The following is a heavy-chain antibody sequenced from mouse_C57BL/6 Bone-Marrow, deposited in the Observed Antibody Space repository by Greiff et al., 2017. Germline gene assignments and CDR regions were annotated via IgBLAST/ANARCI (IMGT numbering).Heavy chain of an antibody. Sequence: VKLVESGPGLVQPSQSLSITCTVSGFSLTSYGVHWVRQSPGKGLEWLGVIWSGGSTDYNAAFISRLSLSTDNSKSQVFFKMNSLQADDRAIYYCARKDDYGDFDYWGQGTTLTVSS. J-gene: IGHJ2*01. CDR2: IWSGGST. V-gene: IGHV2-2*01. D-gene: IGHD2-4*01. CDR1: GFSLTSYG. CDR3: ARKDDYGDFDY.